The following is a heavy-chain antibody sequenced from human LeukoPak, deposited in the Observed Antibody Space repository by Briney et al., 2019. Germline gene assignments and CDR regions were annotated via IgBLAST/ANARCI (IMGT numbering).Heavy chain of an antibody. CDR2: ITPSGGT. Sequence: ASVKVSCKASGYTFTSYAMHWVRQAPGQGLEWMGWITPSGGTNYPQKFQGRVAFTRDTSITTAYMDLSRLTSDDTAVYYCARDRYGDGFAHFDYWGQGALVTVSS. J-gene: IGHJ4*02. CDR3: ARDRYGDGFAHFDY. V-gene: IGHV1-2*02. CDR1: GYTFTSYA. D-gene: IGHD5-24*01.